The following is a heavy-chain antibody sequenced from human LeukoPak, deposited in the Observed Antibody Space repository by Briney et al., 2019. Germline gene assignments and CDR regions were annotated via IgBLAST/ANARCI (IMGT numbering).Heavy chain of an antibody. V-gene: IGHV1-2*02. CDR2: INPNSGGT. CDR1: GYTFTGYY. Sequence: GASVKVSCTASGYTFTGYYMHWVRQAPGQGLEWMGWINPNSGGTNYAQKFQGRVTMTRDTSISTAYMELSRLRSDDTAVYYCARAEGSGYSVDYWGQGTLVTVSS. J-gene: IGHJ4*02. CDR3: ARAEGSGYSVDY. D-gene: IGHD3-3*01.